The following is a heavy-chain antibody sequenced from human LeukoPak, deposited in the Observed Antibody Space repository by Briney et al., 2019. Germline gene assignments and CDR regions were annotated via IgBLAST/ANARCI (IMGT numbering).Heavy chain of an antibody. D-gene: IGHD3-22*01. CDR1: GFTFRSYS. V-gene: IGHV3-48*01. J-gene: IGHJ3*02. CDR3: ARDQSVVAPNDSDI. Sequence: GGSLRLSCATSGFTFRSYSMNWVRQAPGQGLEWVSYISSSSSTIYYADSVKGRFTISRDNAKNSLYLQMSSLRAEDTAVHYCARDQSVVAPNDSDIWGQGTMVTVSS. CDR2: ISSSSSTI.